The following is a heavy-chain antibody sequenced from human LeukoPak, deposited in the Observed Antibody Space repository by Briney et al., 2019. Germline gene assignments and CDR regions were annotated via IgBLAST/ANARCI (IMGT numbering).Heavy chain of an antibody. D-gene: IGHD3-9*01. Sequence: GGSLRLSCAASGFTFSSYWMNWARQAPGKGLEWVARINHNGNVNYYVDSVKGRFTISRDNAKNSLYLQMNSLRAEDTAVYYCARGGDYDILTGRDYYFDYWGQGALVTVSS. CDR1: GFTFSSYW. V-gene: IGHV3-7*03. CDR2: INHNGNVN. CDR3: ARGGDYDILTGRDYYFDY. J-gene: IGHJ4*02.